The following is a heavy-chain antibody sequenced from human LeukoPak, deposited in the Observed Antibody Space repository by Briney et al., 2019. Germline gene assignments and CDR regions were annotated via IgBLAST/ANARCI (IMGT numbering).Heavy chain of an antibody. Sequence: ASVKVSCKASGYTFTSYGISWVRQAPGQGLEWMGWVSAYNGNTNYAQKLQGRVTMTTDTSTSTAYMELRSLRSDDTAVYYCARVEEYGLVGYYFDYWGQGTLVTVSS. V-gene: IGHV1-18*01. CDR3: ARVEEYGLVGYYFDY. D-gene: IGHD2/OR15-2a*01. J-gene: IGHJ4*02. CDR1: GYTFTSYG. CDR2: VSAYNGNT.